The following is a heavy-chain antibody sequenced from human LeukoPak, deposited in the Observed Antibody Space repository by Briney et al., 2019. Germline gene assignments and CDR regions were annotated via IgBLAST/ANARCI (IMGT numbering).Heavy chain of an antibody. Sequence: GASVKVSCKASGGTFSSSTISWVRQAPGHGLEWMGGSIPIFGTANYAPKFQGRVTITADESTSTAFMELSSLRSEDTAVYYCATSEVIFHDLTDYHYYYMKDWGKGTTVTISS. CDR1: GGTFSSST. D-gene: IGHD2-21*01. J-gene: IGHJ6*03. CDR3: ATSEVIFHDLTDYHYYYMKD. CDR2: SIPIFGTA. V-gene: IGHV1-69*13.